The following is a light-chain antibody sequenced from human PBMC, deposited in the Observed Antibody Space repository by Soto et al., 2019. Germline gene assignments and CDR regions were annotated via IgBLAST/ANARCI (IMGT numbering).Light chain of an antibody. CDR2: SAS. CDR3: QQYDNWPS. Sequence: IQMTQSPSSLSASVEDRVVITCRASQSISNHLNWYQQKPGKAPKLLIFSASSLQSGVPSRFSGSGSGTEFTLTISSLQSEDFAVYYCQQYDNWPSFGQGTKVDI. CDR1: QSISNH. J-gene: IGKJ1*01. V-gene: IGKV1-39*01.